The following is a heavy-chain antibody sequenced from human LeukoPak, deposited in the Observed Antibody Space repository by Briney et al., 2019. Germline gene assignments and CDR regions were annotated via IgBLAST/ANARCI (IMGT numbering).Heavy chain of an antibody. CDR3: AAMTTVTMYSYFFDS. Sequence: SETLSLTCAVYGGSFSSGSYYWSWIRQPAGKGLEWIGRIYTSGSTNYNPSLKSRVTISVDSSTNHFSLRLTSVTAADTAIYYCAAMTTVTMYSYFFDSWGQGTLLTVSS. CDR1: GGSFSSGSYY. V-gene: IGHV4-61*02. J-gene: IGHJ4*02. D-gene: IGHD4-17*01. CDR2: IYTSGST.